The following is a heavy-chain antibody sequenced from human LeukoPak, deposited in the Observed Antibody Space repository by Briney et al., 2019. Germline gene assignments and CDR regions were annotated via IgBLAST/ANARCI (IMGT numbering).Heavy chain of an antibody. CDR3: ARERAEYSYGRGYFDY. D-gene: IGHD5-18*01. Sequence: PGGSLRLSCAASGFTFSSFWMSWVRQAPGKGLEWVANIKQDGSEKYYVDSVKGRFTISRDNAKNSLYLQMNSLRAEDTAVYYCARERAEYSYGRGYFDYWGQGTLVTVSS. V-gene: IGHV3-7*01. CDR1: GFTFSSFW. CDR2: IKQDGSEK. J-gene: IGHJ4*02.